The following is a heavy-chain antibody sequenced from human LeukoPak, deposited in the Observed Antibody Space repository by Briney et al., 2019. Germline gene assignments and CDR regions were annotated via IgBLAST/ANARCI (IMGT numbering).Heavy chain of an antibody. D-gene: IGHD4-23*01. CDR1: GFTFSSYW. CDR3: AKMLGYGGAAGYGMLV. J-gene: IGHJ6*02. CDR2: IKEDGSIQ. V-gene: IGHV3-7*03. Sequence: GGSLRLSCVASGFTFSSYWMTWVRQAPGKGLEWLANIKEDGSIQYYLDSVRGRFTISRDNAKTSVYLQLNSLRADDTAFYYCAKMLGYGGAAGYGMLVRGQGTTVTVSS.